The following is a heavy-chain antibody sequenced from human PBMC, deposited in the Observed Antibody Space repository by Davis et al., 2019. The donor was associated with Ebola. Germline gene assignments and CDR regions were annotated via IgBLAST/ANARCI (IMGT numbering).Heavy chain of an antibody. J-gene: IGHJ6*02. CDR2: IKQDGSEK. CDR3: ARRGDFWSGYYAYYYYGMDV. V-gene: IGHV3-7*03. D-gene: IGHD3-3*01. Sequence: PGGSLRLSCAASGFTFSSYWMSWVRQAPGKGLEWVANIKQDGSEKYYVDSVKGRFTISRDNAKNSLYLQMNSLRAEDTAVYYCARRGDFWSGYYAYYYYGMDVWGQGTTVTVSS. CDR1: GFTFSSYW.